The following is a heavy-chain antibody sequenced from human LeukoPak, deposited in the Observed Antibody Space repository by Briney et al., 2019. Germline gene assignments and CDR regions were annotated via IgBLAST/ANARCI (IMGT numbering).Heavy chain of an antibody. CDR3: ARDDGYPLYYYYMDV. D-gene: IGHD5-18*01. CDR2: ISSSGSTI. Sequence: GGSLRLSCAASGSTFSSYGMHWIRQAPGKGLEWVSYISSSGSTIYYADSVKGRFTISRDNAKNSLYLQMNSLRAEDTAVYYCARDDGYPLYYYYMDVWGKGTTVTVSS. CDR1: GSTFSSYG. J-gene: IGHJ6*03. V-gene: IGHV3-48*04.